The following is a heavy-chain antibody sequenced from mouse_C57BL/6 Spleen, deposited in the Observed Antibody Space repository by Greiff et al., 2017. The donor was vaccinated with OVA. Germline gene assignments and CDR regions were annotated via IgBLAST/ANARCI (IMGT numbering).Heavy chain of an antibody. Sequence: VQLQQSGAELARPGASVKLSCKASGYTFTSYGISWVKQRTGQGLEWIGEIYPRSGNTYYNEKFKGKATLTADKSSSTAYMELRSLTSEDSAVYFCAREEAKDGAYYYDYWGQGTTLTVSS. V-gene: IGHV1-81*01. CDR1: GYTFTSYG. J-gene: IGHJ2*01. CDR2: IYPRSGNT. CDR3: AREEAKDGAYYYDY. D-gene: IGHD6-1*01.